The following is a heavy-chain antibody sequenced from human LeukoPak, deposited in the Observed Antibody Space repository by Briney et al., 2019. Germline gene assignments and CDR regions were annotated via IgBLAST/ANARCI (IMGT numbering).Heavy chain of an antibody. V-gene: IGHV4-59*01. Sequence: SETLSLTCTVSGGSISTYYWSWIRQPPGRGLEWIGYVYYSGTTNYKYKSPLKSRVTISVDTSKNQFSLRLSSVTAADTAVYYCARSDRDLWYFDLWGRGTLVTVSS. J-gene: IGHJ2*01. CDR3: ARSDRDLWYFDL. CDR1: GGSISTYY. CDR2: VYYSGTT.